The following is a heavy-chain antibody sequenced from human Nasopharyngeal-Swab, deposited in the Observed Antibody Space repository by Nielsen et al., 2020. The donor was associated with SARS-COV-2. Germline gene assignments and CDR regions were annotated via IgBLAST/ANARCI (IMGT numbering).Heavy chain of an antibody. CDR3: VTVGDTGWFDR. CDR2: ISNNAVST. J-gene: IGHJ5*02. CDR1: GFTFSSYA. D-gene: IGHD2-21*02. V-gene: IGHV3-64D*06. Sequence: GGSLRLSCSASGFTFSSYAMHWVRQPPGKGAEYLSAISNNAVSTSYADSVKGRFTISRDNSKNTLYLQMSGLRDEDTAIYYCVTVGDTGWFDRWGQGTLVTVSS.